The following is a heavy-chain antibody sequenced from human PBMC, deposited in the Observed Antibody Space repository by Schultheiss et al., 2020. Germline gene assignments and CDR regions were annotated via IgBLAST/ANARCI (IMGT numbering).Heavy chain of an antibody. Sequence: SETLSLTCTVSGGSISSGDYYWSWIRQPPGKGLEWIGYIYYSGSTYYNPSLKSRVTISVDTSKNQFSLKLSSVTAADTAVYYCARFDGGWSRYYFDYWGQGTLVTVSS. CDR3: ARFDGGWSRYYFDY. CDR1: GGSISSGDYY. D-gene: IGHD6-19*01. CDR2: IYYSGST. V-gene: IGHV4-30-4*01. J-gene: IGHJ4*02.